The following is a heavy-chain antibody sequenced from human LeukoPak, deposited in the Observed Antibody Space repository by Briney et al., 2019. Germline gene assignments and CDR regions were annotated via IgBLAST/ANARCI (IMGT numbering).Heavy chain of an antibody. CDR1: GFTFSSYA. CDR3: ANHIAVRLYLDY. J-gene: IGHJ4*02. V-gene: IGHV3-23*01. D-gene: IGHD6-19*01. CDR2: ISGSGGST. Sequence: GGSLRLSCAASGFTFSSYAMRWVRQAPGKGLEWVSAISGSGGSTYYADSVKGRFTISRDNSKNTLYLQMNSLRAEDTAVYYCANHIAVRLYLDYWGQGTLVTVSS.